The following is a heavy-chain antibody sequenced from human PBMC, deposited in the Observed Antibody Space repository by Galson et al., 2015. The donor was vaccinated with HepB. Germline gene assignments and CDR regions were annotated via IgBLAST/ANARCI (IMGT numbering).Heavy chain of an antibody. CDR2: IRYDGSNK. D-gene: IGHD1-1*01. Sequence: SLRLSCAASGFTFSSYGMHWVRQAPGKGLEWAAFIRYDGSNKYYADSVKGRFTISRDNSKNTLYLQMNSLRAEDTAVYYCAKDNGIDLTSTFDYWGQGTLVTVSS. CDR3: AKDNGIDLTSTFDY. CDR1: GFTFSSYG. V-gene: IGHV3-30*02. J-gene: IGHJ4*02.